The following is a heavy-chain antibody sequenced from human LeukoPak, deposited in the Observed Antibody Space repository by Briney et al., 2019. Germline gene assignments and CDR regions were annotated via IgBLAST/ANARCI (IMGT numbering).Heavy chain of an antibody. CDR2: INAGNGNT. V-gene: IGHV1-3*01. J-gene: IGHJ5*02. D-gene: IGHD2-15*01. CDR1: GYTFTSYA. Sequence: ASVKVSCKASGYTFTSYAMHWVRQAPGQRLEWMGWINAGNGNTKYSQKFQGRVTITRDTSASTAYMELSSLGSGDTAVYYCARDRGVVVVAATENWFDPWGQGTLVTVSS. CDR3: ARDRGVVVVAATENWFDP.